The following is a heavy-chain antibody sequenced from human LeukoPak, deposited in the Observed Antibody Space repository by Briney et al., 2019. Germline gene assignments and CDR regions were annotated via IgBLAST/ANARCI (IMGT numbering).Heavy chain of an antibody. V-gene: IGHV4-59*08. J-gene: IGHJ2*01. Sequence: SETLSLTCTVSGGSISSYYWSWIRQPPGKGLEWIGYIYYGGSTNYNPSLKSRVIISVDTSKNQFSLKLSSVTAADTAVYYCARHRVRGVRPYWYFDLWGRGTLVTVSS. CDR1: GGSISSYY. D-gene: IGHD3-10*01. CDR3: ARHRVRGVRPYWYFDL. CDR2: IYYGGST.